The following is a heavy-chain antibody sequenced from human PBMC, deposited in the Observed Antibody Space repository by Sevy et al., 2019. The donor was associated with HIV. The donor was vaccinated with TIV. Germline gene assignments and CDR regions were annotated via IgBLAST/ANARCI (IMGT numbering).Heavy chain of an antibody. CDR1: SGSFSGYY. CDR2: IIHSGST. D-gene: IGHD2-2*01. V-gene: IGHV4-34*12. Sequence: SETLSLTCAVYSGSFSGYYWSWIRQPPGKGLEWIGEIIHSGSTNYNPSLKSRVTISVDTSKNQFSLKLSSVTAADTAVYYCARHCGSSSCSHAFDIWGHGTMVTVSS. J-gene: IGHJ3*02. CDR3: ARHCGSSSCSHAFDI.